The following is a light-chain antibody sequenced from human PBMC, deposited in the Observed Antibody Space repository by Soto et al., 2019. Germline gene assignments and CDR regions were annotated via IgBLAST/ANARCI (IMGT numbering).Light chain of an antibody. CDR2: DAS. J-gene: IGKJ4*01. V-gene: IGKV3-11*01. CDR3: QQRSNLPPIT. CDR1: QSVSSY. Sequence: EIVLTQSPATLSLSPGERATLSCRASQSVSSYLAWYQQKPGQAPRLLIYDASNSATGIPARFSGSGSGTDFTLTISSLEPEDFAVYYCQQRSNLPPITFGGGTKVEIK.